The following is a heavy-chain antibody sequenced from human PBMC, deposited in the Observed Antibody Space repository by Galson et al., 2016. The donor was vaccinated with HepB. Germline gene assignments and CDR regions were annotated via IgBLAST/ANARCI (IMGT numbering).Heavy chain of an antibody. D-gene: IGHD2-2*01. Sequence: SVKVSCKASGYTFINYYMHWVRQAPGQGLEWMGWINPYNGNTNYAQKVQGRVTMTTDTSTSTAYMELRSLRSDDTAVYFCARGAHSYCTRTSCPSDYFYYMDVWGNGTTVTVSS. V-gene: IGHV1-18*04. CDR3: ARGAHSYCTRTSCPSDYFYYMDV. CDR2: INPYNGNT. CDR1: GYTFINYY. J-gene: IGHJ6*03.